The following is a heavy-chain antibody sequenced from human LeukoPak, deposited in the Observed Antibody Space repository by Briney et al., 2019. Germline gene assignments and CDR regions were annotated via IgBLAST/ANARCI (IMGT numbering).Heavy chain of an antibody. CDR1: GFTFSSYG. CDR2: IWYDGSNK. Sequence: GGSLRLSCAASGFTFSSYGMHWVRQAPGKGLEWVAVIWYDGSNKYYADSVKGRFTISRDNPKNTLYLQMNSLRAEDTAVYYCAKDGDYYGSGTHGDYWGQGTLVTVSS. J-gene: IGHJ4*02. V-gene: IGHV3-33*06. D-gene: IGHD3-10*01. CDR3: AKDGDYYGSGTHGDY.